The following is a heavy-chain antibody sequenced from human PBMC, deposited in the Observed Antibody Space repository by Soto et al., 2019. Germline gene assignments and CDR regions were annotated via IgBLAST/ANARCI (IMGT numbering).Heavy chain of an antibody. J-gene: IGHJ6*03. D-gene: IGHD3-16*02. CDR2: IYPGDSDT. CDR1: GYSFTSYW. CDR3: ARFSPMITFGGVIVDYYYYYMDV. Sequence: GESLKISCKGSGYSFTSYWIGWVRQMPGKGLEWMGIIYPGDSDTRYSPSFQGQVTISADKSISTAYLQWSSLKASDTAMYYCARFSPMITFGGVIVDYYYYYMDVWGKGTTVTVSS. V-gene: IGHV5-51*01.